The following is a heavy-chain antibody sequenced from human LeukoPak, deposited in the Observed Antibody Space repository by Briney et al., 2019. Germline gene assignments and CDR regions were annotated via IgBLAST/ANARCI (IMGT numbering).Heavy chain of an antibody. CDR1: GYTFTSED. J-gene: IGHJ4*02. D-gene: IGHD6-13*01. Sequence: ASVKVSSKASGYTFTSEDINWVRRATGQGPEWMGGMNLKSGNTAYAQKFQGRVTMTRNTFTNTAYLELSSLTSEHTAVYYCARGRNSWYIYWGQGTLVTVSS. CDR2: MNLKSGNT. CDR3: ARGRNSWYIY. V-gene: IGHV1-8*01.